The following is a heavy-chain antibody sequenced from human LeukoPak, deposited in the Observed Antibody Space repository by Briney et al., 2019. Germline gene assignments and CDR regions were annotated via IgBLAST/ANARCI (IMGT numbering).Heavy chain of an antibody. CDR2: ISGSGGTT. V-gene: IGHV3-23*01. J-gene: IGHJ3*02. D-gene: IGHD3/OR15-3a*01. CDR1: GFTFSSYA. CDR3: PFRTGWYEGLAAFDI. Sequence: GGSLRLSCAASGFTFSSYAMSWVRQAPGKGLEWVSYISGSGGTTYYADSVKGRFTISRDNSKNTLYLQLNTLRAEDTALYYCPFRTGWYEGLAAFDIWGQGTMATVSS.